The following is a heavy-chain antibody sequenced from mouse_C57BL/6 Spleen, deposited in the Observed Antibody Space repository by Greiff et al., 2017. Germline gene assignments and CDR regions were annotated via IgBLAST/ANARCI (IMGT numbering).Heavy chain of an antibody. D-gene: IGHD2-3*01. J-gene: IGHJ2*01. CDR2: INYDGSST. CDR1: GFTFSDYY. V-gene: IGHV5-16*01. CDR3: AREGGYDYVDY. Sequence: EVKLMESEGGLVQPGSSMKLSCTASGFTFSDYYMAWVRQVPEKGLEWVANINYDGSSTYYLDSLKSRFIISRDNAKNILYLQMSSLKSEDTATYYCAREGGYDYVDYWGQGTTLTVSS.